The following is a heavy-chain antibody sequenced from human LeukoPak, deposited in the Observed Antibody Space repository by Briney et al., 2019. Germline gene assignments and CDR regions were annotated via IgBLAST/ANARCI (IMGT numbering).Heavy chain of an antibody. CDR2: IYHSGST. J-gene: IGHJ6*03. CDR3: ARSSGWYVYYYMDV. CDR1: GGSISSSNW. V-gene: IGHV4-4*02. Sequence: SETLSLTCAVSGGSISSSNWWSWVRQPPGKGLEWIGEIYHSGSTNYNPSLKSRVTISVDKSKNQFSLKLSSVTAADTAVYYCARSSGWYVYYYMDVWGKGTTVTISS. D-gene: IGHD6-19*01.